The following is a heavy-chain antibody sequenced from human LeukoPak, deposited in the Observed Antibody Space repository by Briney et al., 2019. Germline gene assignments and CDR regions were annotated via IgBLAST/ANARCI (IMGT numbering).Heavy chain of an antibody. Sequence: PSETLSLTCTVSGGSISSYYWSWIRQPAGKGLEWIGRIYTSGSTNYNPSLKSRVTMSVDTSKNQFSLKLSSVTAADTAVYYCAREMDYYDSSGSDAFDIWGQGTMVTVSS. D-gene: IGHD3-22*01. CDR2: IYTSGST. CDR3: AREMDYYDSSGSDAFDI. CDR1: GGSISSYY. J-gene: IGHJ3*02. V-gene: IGHV4-4*07.